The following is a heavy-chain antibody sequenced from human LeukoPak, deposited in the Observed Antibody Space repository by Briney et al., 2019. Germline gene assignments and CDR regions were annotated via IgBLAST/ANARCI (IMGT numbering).Heavy chain of an antibody. CDR2: INHSGST. CDR1: GGSFSGYY. Sequence: SETLSLTCAVYGGSFSGYYWSWIRQPPGKGLEWIGEINHSGSTNYNPSLKSRVTISVDTSKNQFSLKLSSVTAADTAVYYCARPSRAWLPRGAFDIWGQGTMVTVSS. CDR3: ARPSRAWLPRGAFDI. D-gene: IGHD6-19*01. V-gene: IGHV4-34*01. J-gene: IGHJ3*02.